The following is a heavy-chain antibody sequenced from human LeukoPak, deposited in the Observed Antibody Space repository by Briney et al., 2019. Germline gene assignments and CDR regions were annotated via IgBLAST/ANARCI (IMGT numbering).Heavy chain of an antibody. D-gene: IGHD3-9*01. CDR3: ARIGLKTTGYYRLDY. CDR2: LNPNTGDA. J-gene: IGHJ4*02. Sequence: ASVKVSCKASGYTFTGRYLHWVRQAPGQGLEWMGWLNPNTGDALYIQKFQGRVTMTGDTSISTAYMELSSLMSDDTAVYYCARIGLKTTGYYRLDYWGQGTLVTVSS. CDR1: GYTFTGRY. V-gene: IGHV1-2*02.